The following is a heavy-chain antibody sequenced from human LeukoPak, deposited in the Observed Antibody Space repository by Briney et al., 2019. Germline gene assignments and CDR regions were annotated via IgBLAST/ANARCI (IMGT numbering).Heavy chain of an antibody. CDR3: ARHEVGGFDY. Sequence: PSETLSLTCTVSGGSISSSSYYWGWIRQPPGKGLEWIGSIYYSGSTYYNPSLKSRVTISVDTSKNQFSLKLSSVTAADTAVYYRARHEVGGFDYWGQGTLVTVSS. CDR1: GGSISSSSYY. J-gene: IGHJ4*02. CDR2: IYYSGST. V-gene: IGHV4-39*01. D-gene: IGHD2-2*01.